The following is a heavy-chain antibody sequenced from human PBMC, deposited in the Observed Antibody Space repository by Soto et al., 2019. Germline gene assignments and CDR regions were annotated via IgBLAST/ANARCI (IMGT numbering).Heavy chain of an antibody. V-gene: IGHV3-33*01. Sequence: QVQLVESGGGVVQPGRSLRLSCAASGFTFSTYGMHWVRQAPGKGLEWVAVVWYDGGNKYYADSVKGRFTISRDNSKNTLYLQRNSLRVEDTAVYYCARALYYFDYWGQGTLFTVSS. CDR3: ARALYYFDY. CDR1: GFTFSTYG. CDR2: VWYDGGNK. J-gene: IGHJ4*02.